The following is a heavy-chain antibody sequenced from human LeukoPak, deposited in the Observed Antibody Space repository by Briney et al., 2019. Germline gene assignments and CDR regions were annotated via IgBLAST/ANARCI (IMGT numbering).Heavy chain of an antibody. CDR1: GFTVSTNY. Sequence: PGGSLRLSCAASGFTVSTNYMSWVRQAPGKGLEWVSVIYGADSTYYVDSVKGRFTISRDDSKNTVSLQMHSLRAEDTAVYYCARGTYYFDYWGQGTLVTVSS. J-gene: IGHJ4*02. D-gene: IGHD3/OR15-3a*01. V-gene: IGHV3-53*01. CDR3: ARGTYYFDY. CDR2: IYGADST.